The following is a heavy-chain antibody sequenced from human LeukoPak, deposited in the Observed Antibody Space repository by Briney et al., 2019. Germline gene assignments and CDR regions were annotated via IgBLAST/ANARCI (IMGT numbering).Heavy chain of an antibody. V-gene: IGHV1-2*02. CDR3: ARGASYWFDP. Sequence: GASVKVSCKASGYTFTGYYIHWVRQAPGQGLEWMGWINPNTGGTNYAQKFQGRVTMTRDTSIITAYMELSTLRSEDTAVYYCARGASYWFDPWGQGTLVTVSS. J-gene: IGHJ5*02. CDR1: GYTFTGYY. CDR2: INPNTGGT.